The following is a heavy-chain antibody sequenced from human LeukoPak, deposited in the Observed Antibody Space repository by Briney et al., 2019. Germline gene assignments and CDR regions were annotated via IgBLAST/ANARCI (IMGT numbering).Heavy chain of an antibody. J-gene: IGHJ4*02. CDR1: GGSISSGSYY. V-gene: IGHV4-61*02. CDR2: IYTSGST. D-gene: IGHD6-6*01. Sequence: SEILSLTCTVSGGSISSGSYYWSWIRQPAGKGLEWIGRIYTSGSTNYNPSLKSRVTISVDTSKNQFSLKLSSVTAADTAVYYCARDGPGEDSSSYTYFDYWGQGTLVTVSS. CDR3: ARDGPGEDSSSYTYFDY.